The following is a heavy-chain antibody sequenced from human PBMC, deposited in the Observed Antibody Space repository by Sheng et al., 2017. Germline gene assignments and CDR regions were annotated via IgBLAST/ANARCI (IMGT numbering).Heavy chain of an antibody. D-gene: IGHD6-25*01. V-gene: IGHV3-53*01. CDR3: ARDRGSEAGFDY. Sequence: EVQLVESGGGLIQPGGSLRLSCAVSGLSVSSNHMSWVRQAPGKGLEWVSVLYNGGTTYYADSVKGRFTLSRDISKNTVHLQMNSLRVEDTALYYCARDRGSEAGFDYWGQGTLVTVSS. CDR1: GLSVSSNH. CDR2: LYNGGTT. J-gene: IGHJ4*02.